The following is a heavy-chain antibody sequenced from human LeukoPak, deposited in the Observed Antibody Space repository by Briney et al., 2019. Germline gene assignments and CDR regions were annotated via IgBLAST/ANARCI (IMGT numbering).Heavy chain of an antibody. J-gene: IGHJ6*03. D-gene: IGHD3-16*02. CDR2: IYVTGN. CDR1: GGSIGTYY. CDR3: ARHIGGGIEDMDV. Sequence: SETLLLTCTVSGGSIGTYYWSWVRQSPGKGLGWIGYIYVTGNRYNPYLQSRVTISVDTSRNQFFLKMSSVTAADTAVYYCARHIGGGIEDMDVWGKGTKVTVSS. V-gene: IGHV4-59*08.